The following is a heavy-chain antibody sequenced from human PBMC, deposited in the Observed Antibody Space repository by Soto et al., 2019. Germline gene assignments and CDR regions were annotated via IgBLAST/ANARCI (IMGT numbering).Heavy chain of an antibody. CDR1: GFSFNSYS. D-gene: IGHD5-18*01. J-gene: IGHJ5*02. V-gene: IGHV3-21*01. CDR3: ALKGYFDP. CDR2: ISSSSSYI. Sequence: GGSLRLSCRDSGFSFNSYSMNWVRQAPGKGLEWVSSISSSSSYIYYADSVKGRFTISRDNAKNSLYLQMNSLRAEDTAVYYCALKGYFDPWGQGTLVTVSS.